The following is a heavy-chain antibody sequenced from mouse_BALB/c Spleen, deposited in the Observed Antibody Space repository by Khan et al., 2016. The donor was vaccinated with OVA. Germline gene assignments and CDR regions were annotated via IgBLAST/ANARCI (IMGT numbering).Heavy chain of an antibody. V-gene: IGHV14-3*02. CDR2: IDPANGNT. J-gene: IGHJ4*01. CDR1: GFTIKDTY. CDR3: ARDSNYYYAMDY. D-gene: IGHD2-5*01. Sequence: EVQLQESGAELVKPGASVKLSCTASGFTIKDTYMHWVKQRPEHGLEWIGRIDPANGNTKYDPKFQGKATITADTSSNTAYLQLSSLTSEDTAVYYCARDSNYYYAMDYWGQGTSVTVSS.